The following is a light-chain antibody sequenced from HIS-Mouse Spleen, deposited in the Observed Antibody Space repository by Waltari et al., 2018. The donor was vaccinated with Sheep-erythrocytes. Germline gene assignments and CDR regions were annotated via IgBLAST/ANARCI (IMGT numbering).Light chain of an antibody. CDR2: KVS. V-gene: IGKV2-30*01. CDR1: QSLVYSDGNHY. J-gene: IGKJ4*01. CDR3: CSYAGSYTFVV. Sequence: DVVMTQSPLSLPVTLGQPASISCRSSQSLVYSDGNHYLNWFQQRPGQSPRRLIYKVSNRDSGVPDRFSGSGSGTDFTLKISRVEAEDVGVYYCCSYAGSYTFVVFGGGTK.